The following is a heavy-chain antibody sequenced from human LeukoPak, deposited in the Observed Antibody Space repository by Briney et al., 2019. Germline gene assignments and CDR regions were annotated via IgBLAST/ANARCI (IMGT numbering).Heavy chain of an antibody. Sequence: GGSLRLSCAGSGFSFSTSWINWVRQAPGKGLQWVANIKPDGSEINYADSVKGRFTISRDNAKNSLYLEMNSLRAEDTAVYYCARDRGWLQFDYWGQGTVVTVSS. J-gene: IGHJ4*02. V-gene: IGHV3-7*04. CDR2: IKPDGSEI. CDR1: GFSFSTSW. CDR3: ARDRGWLQFDY. D-gene: IGHD5-24*01.